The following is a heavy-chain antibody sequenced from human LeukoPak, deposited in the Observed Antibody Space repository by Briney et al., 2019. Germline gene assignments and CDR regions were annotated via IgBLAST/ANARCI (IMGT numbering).Heavy chain of an antibody. CDR2: INSDGSST. Sequence: GGSLRLSCATSGFTFSSYWMHWVRQAPGKGLVWVSRINSDGSSTSYADSVKGRFTISRDHAKNTLYLQMNSLRAEDTAVYYCARAYYYGSGSYSYYGMDVWGQGTTVTVSS. V-gene: IGHV3-74*01. CDR1: GFTFSSYW. D-gene: IGHD3-10*01. J-gene: IGHJ6*02. CDR3: ARAYYYGSGSYSYYGMDV.